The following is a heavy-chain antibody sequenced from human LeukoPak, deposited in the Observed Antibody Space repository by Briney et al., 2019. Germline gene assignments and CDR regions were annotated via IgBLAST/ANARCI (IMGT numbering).Heavy chain of an antibody. CDR2: IRSKANSYAT. Sequence: GGSLRLSCAASGFTFSGSAMHWVRQASGKGLEWVSRIRSKANSYATAYAASVKGRFTISRDDSRNTAYLQMNSLKTEDTAVYYCTRPGTYYDILTGYYLDRDYYYMDVWGKGTTVAVSS. CDR3: TRPGTYYDILTGYYLDRDYYYMDV. V-gene: IGHV3-73*01. CDR1: GFTFSGSA. J-gene: IGHJ6*03. D-gene: IGHD3-9*01.